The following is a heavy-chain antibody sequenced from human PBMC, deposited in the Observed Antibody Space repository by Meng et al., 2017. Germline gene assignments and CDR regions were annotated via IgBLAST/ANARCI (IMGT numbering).Heavy chain of an antibody. CDR1: GGSISSSSSY. Sequence: PQESGPGPVKPSETLSLTCTVSGGSISSSSSYWGWIRQPPGKGLEWIGSIYYSGSTYYNPSLKSRVTISVDTSKNQFSLKLSSVTAADTAVYYCASLRIAVAGINWFDPWGQGTLVTVSS. V-gene: IGHV4-39*07. D-gene: IGHD6-19*01. CDR2: IYYSGST. CDR3: ASLRIAVAGINWFDP. J-gene: IGHJ5*02.